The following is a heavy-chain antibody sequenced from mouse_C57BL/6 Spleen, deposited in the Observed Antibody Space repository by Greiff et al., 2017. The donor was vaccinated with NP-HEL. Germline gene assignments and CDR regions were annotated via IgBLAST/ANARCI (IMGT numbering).Heavy chain of an antibody. Sequence: EVKLLESGPGLVKPSQSLSLTCSVTGYSITSGYYWNWIRQFPGNKLEWMGYISYDGSNNYNPSLKNRISITRDTSKNQFFLKLNSVTTEDTATYYCARGRIYDGYSWFAYWGQGTLVTVSA. CDR3: ARGRIYDGYSWFAY. V-gene: IGHV3-6*01. J-gene: IGHJ3*01. CDR2: ISYDGSN. CDR1: GYSITSGYY. D-gene: IGHD2-3*01.